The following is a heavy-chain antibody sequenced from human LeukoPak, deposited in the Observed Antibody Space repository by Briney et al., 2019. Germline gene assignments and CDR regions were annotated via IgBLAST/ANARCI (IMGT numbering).Heavy chain of an antibody. V-gene: IGHV4-39*01. CDR1: GGSISSRSSY. CDR2: LYYSGDT. J-gene: IGHJ4*02. CDR3: ARHGLHSSGHYTFDY. D-gene: IGHD6-19*01. Sequence: PSETLSLTCIVSGGSISSRSSYWGWIRQPPGKGLEWIGRLYYSGDTYYSPSLKSRVTISIDTSNNQFSLKLDSVTAADTAVYYCARHGLHSSGHYTFDYWGQGTLVTVSS.